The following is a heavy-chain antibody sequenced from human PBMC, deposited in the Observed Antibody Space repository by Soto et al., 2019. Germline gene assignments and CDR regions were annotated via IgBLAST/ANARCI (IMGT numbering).Heavy chain of an antibody. CDR1: GFTFSSYS. V-gene: IGHV3-48*02. CDR2: ISTSGTPI. J-gene: IGHJ6*02. CDR3: ARSFTVLRGVIRYNYGMDV. Sequence: GGSLRLSCAASGFTFSSYSMNWVRQAPGKGLEWVSYISTSGTPIYYADSVKGRFTISRDNSKNSVFLQMDSLRDEDTAVYYCARSFTVLRGVIRYNYGMDVWGQGTSVTVSS. D-gene: IGHD3-10*01.